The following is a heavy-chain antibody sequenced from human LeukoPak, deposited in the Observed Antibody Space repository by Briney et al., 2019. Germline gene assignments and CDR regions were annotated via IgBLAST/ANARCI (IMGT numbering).Heavy chain of an antibody. D-gene: IGHD3/OR15-3a*01. CDR2: FGGSPTGT. Sequence: TGGSLRLSCAASRFTYVSYAMTWVRQAPGKGLEWVSSFGGSPTGTYYADSVKGRFTVSSDNSKNTLYLQMNGLRAEDTAAYFCAFIPVGGLVIANLDYWGQGALVTVSS. V-gene: IGHV3-23*01. J-gene: IGHJ4*02. CDR1: RFTYVSYA. CDR3: AFIPVGGLVIANLDY.